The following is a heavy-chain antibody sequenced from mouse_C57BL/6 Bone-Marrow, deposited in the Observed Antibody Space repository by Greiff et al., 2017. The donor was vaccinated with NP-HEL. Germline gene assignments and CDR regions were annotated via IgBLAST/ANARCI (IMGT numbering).Heavy chain of an antibody. D-gene: IGHD2-1*01. CDR1: GYSITSGYY. V-gene: IGHV3-6*01. J-gene: IGHJ4*01. Sequence: EVKLQESGPGLVKPSQSLSLTCSVTGYSITSGYYWNWIRQFPGNKLEWMGYISYDGSNNYNPSLKNRISITRDTSKNQFFLKLNSVTTEDTATYYCARGDYYGNYDYYAMDYWGQGTSVTVSS. CDR2: ISYDGSN. CDR3: ARGDYYGNYDYYAMDY.